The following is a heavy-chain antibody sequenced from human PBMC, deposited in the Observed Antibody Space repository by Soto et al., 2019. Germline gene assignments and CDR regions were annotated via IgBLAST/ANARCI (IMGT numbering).Heavy chain of an antibody. CDR3: ANVGSGWSIYYYYYGMDV. J-gene: IGHJ6*02. CDR1: GFTFSSYA. V-gene: IGHV3-23*01. CDR2: ISGSGGST. D-gene: IGHD6-19*01. Sequence: EVQLLESGGGLVQPGGSLRLSCAASGFTFSSYAMSWVRQAPGKGLEWVSAISGSGGSTYYADSVKGRFTISRDNSKNTLYLQMNSLRAEDTAVYYCANVGSGWSIYYYYYGMDVWGQGTTVTVSS.